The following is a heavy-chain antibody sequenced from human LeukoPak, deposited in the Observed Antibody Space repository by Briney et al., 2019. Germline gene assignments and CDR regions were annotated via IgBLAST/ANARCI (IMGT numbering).Heavy chain of an antibody. D-gene: IGHD3-10*01. Sequence: SETLSLTCTVSGGSISSYYWSWIRQPPGKGLEWIGYIYYSGSTNYNPSLKSRVTISVDTSKNQFSLKLSSVTAADTAVYYCARVRANGSGSYPSYYFDYWGQGTLATVSS. J-gene: IGHJ4*02. CDR1: GGSISSYY. CDR3: ARVRANGSGSYPSYYFDY. V-gene: IGHV4-59*01. CDR2: IYYSGST.